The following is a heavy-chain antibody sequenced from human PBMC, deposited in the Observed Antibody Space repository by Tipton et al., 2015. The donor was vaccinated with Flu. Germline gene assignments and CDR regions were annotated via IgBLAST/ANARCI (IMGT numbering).Heavy chain of an antibody. D-gene: IGHD5-12*01. CDR3: ARSPGGYTFDY. Sequence: TLSLTCTVSGDSISNYYWGWIRQPAGKGLQWIGRIYTSGSTDYNPSLKGRVTMSVDTSRNQFSLSLTSVTAADTAVYFCARSPGGYTFDYWGQGTLVTVSS. CDR1: GDSISNYY. CDR2: IYTSGST. J-gene: IGHJ4*02. V-gene: IGHV4-4*07.